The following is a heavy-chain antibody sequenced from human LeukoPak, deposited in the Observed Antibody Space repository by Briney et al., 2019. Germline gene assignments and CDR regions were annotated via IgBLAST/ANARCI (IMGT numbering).Heavy chain of an antibody. D-gene: IGHD2-21*02. Sequence: SETLSLTCAVSGGSISTYYWSWIRQPAGKGLEWIGRIYTSGSTNYNPSLKSRVTMSVDTDKHQFSLDLSSVTAADTAVYYCARLPGGDSSAVVAFDIWGQGTMVTDSS. J-gene: IGHJ3*02. V-gene: IGHV4-4*07. CDR2: IYTSGST. CDR1: GGSISTYY. CDR3: ARLPGGDSSAVVAFDI.